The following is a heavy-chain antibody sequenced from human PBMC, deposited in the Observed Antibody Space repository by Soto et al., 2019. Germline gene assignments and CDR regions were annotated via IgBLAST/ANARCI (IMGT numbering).Heavy chain of an antibody. J-gene: IGHJ5*02. Sequence: SSETLSLTCTVSGGSISGYYWSWIRQPAGKGLEWIGRIYTSGSTNYNPSLKSRVTMSVDTSKNQFSLKLSSVTAADTAVYYCARDRTVTTGEGWFDPWGQGTLVTVSS. CDR1: GGSISGYY. V-gene: IGHV4-4*07. CDR3: ARDRTVTTGEGWFDP. D-gene: IGHD4-17*01. CDR2: IYTSGST.